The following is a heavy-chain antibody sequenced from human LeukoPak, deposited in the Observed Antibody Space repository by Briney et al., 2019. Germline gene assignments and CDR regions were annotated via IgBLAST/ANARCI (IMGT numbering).Heavy chain of an antibody. CDR2: ISYDGSNK. Sequence: GRSLRLSCAASGFTFSSYGMHWVRQAPGKGLEWVGVISYDGSNKYYADSVKGRFTISRDNSKNTLYLQMNSLRAEDTAVYYCAKEGVVVAAGFYFDYWGQGTLVTVSS. D-gene: IGHD2-15*01. CDR1: GFTFSSYG. CDR3: AKEGVVVAAGFYFDY. J-gene: IGHJ4*02. V-gene: IGHV3-30*18.